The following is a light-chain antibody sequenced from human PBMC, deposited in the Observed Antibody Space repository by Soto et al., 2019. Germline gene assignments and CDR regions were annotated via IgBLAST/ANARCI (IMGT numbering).Light chain of an antibody. CDR2: SAS. CDR3: QQYNNWPWT. Sequence: MTMSPATLSAPAGEGATISSRASQSVSSNLAWYQQKPGQAPRLLIYSASRGAAGFPARFSGSGSGTDFTLTISSLQSEDFAVYYCQQYNNWPWTFGQGTKVDI. V-gene: IGKV3-15*01. J-gene: IGKJ1*01. CDR1: QSVSSN.